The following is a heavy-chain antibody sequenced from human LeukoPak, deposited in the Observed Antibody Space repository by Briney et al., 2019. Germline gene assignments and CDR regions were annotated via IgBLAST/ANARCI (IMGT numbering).Heavy chain of an antibody. Sequence: GGSLRLSCAASGFTFSNYGMSWVRQAPGKGLEWVSAIGGRDTNTYYADSVEGRFTISRDNSKYTLYLQMNSLRAEDTAVYYCAKRSDYGGNGGNYFDSWGQGTPVTVSS. D-gene: IGHD4-23*01. CDR1: GFTFSNYG. CDR3: AKRSDYGGNGGNYFDS. V-gene: IGHV3-23*01. J-gene: IGHJ4*02. CDR2: IGGRDTNT.